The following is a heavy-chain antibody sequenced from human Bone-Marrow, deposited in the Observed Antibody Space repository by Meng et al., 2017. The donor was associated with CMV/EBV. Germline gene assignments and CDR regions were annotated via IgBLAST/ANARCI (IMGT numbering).Heavy chain of an antibody. CDR1: GFTFSSYS. CDR3: AREGLATGGY. D-gene: IGHD5-12*01. V-gene: IGHV3-21*01. CDR2: ISSSSSYI. Sequence: VRLVESGGGLGKPWGSLRLSCAASGFTFSSYSMNWVRQAPGKGLEWVSSISSSSSYIYYADSVKGRFTISRDNAKNSLYLQMNSLRAEDTAVYYCAREGLATGGYWGQGTLVTVSS. J-gene: IGHJ4*02.